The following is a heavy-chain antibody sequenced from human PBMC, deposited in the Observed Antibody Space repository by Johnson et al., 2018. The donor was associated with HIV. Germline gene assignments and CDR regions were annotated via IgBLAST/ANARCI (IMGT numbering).Heavy chain of an antibody. Sequence: VQLVESVGGLVQPGGSLRLSCAASGFTVSNAWMSWVRQAPGKGLEWVGRIKSKTDGGTTDYAAPVKGRFSISRDDSKNTLYLQMNSLKTEDTAVYYCTTTSSSGYTNSYAFDVWGQGTIVTVSS. CDR3: TTTSSSGYTNSYAFDV. J-gene: IGHJ3*01. CDR1: GFTVSNAW. CDR2: IKSKTDGGTT. D-gene: IGHD6-6*01. V-gene: IGHV3-15*01.